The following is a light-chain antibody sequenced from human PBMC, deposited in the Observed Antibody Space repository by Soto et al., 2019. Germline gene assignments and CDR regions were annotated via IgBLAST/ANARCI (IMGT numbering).Light chain of an antibody. CDR3: QTWGAGIHVV. Sequence: QPVLTQSPSASASLGASVKLTCTLSSAHSSFAIAWHQQQPEKGPRYLMKLNSDGSHTKGDGIPDRFSGSSSGAERYLTISSLQSEDEADYYCQTWGAGIHVVFGGGTKLTGL. CDR1: SAHSSFA. V-gene: IGLV4-69*01. CDR2: LNSDGSH. J-gene: IGLJ2*01.